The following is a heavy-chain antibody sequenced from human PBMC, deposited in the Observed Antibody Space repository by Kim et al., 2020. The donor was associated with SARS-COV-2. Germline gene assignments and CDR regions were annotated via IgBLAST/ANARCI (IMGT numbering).Heavy chain of an antibody. J-gene: IGHJ4*02. D-gene: IGHD6-6*01. CDR2: IDGSGGST. CDR3: AKADSNSSPWYFVA. V-gene: IGHV3-23*01. Sequence: GGSLRLSCAASGFSFSSYAMSWVRQAPGQGLEWEWVSTIDGSGGSTYHADSVKGRFTISRDNSKNTVFLQMNSLKGEDTSVYYCAKADSNSSPWYFVAWGPGAPVTVS. CDR1: GFSFSSYA.